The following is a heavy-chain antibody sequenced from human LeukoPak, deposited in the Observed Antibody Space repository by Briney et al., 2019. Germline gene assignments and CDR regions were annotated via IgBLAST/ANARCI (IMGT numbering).Heavy chain of an antibody. J-gene: IGHJ4*02. V-gene: IGHV1-8*01. D-gene: IGHD4-17*01. Sequence: ASVKVSCKASGYTFTSYDINWVRQATGQGLEWMGWMNTNSGNTGYAKKFQGRVTMTRNTSISTAYMELSSLRSEDTAVYYCARGIGSTTVTTLEYYFDYWGQGTLVTVSS. CDR3: ARGIGSTTVTTLEYYFDY. CDR1: GYTFTSYD. CDR2: MNTNSGNT.